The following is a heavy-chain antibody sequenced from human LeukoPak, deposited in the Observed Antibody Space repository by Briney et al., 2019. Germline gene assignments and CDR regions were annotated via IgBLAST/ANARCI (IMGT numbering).Heavy chain of an antibody. D-gene: IGHD2-21*02. CDR1: GGPISNYY. CDR3: ARRRGDYFFDY. CDR2: IYYTGST. Sequence: SETLSLTCTVSGGPISNYYWSWIRQPPGKALEYFGYIYYTGSTNYNPSLKSRVTISADTSKNQFSLILSSVTAADTAVYYCARRRGDYFFDYWGQGTLVTVSS. V-gene: IGHV4-59*08. J-gene: IGHJ4*02.